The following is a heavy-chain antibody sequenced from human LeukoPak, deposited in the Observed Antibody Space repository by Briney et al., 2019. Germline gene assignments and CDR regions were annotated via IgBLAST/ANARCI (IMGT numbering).Heavy chain of an antibody. D-gene: IGHD3-10*01. J-gene: IGHJ3*02. CDR2: IYHSGST. Sequence: PSETLSLTCTVSGGSISNGNWWNWVRQPPGKGLEWIGEIYHSGSTYYNPSLKSRVTISLDTSKHQFSLKLSSVTAADTAVYYCSFNLGSGSYAFDIWGQGTMVTVSS. CDR1: GGSISNGNW. V-gene: IGHV4-4*02. CDR3: SFNLGSGSYAFDI.